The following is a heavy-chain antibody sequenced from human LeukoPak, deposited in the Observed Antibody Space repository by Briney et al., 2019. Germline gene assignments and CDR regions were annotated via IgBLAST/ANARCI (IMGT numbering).Heavy chain of an antibody. Sequence: ESLKISCQTSGYTFSNYWIAWVRQMPGKGLEWMGDIYPRDSETRDSPSFQGQVIMSVDKSINTAYLQWTILQASDTAMYYCARHFSKSSEYDYWGQGTLVTVSS. V-gene: IGHV5-51*01. CDR1: GYTFSNYW. CDR3: ARHFSKSSEYDY. J-gene: IGHJ4*02. D-gene: IGHD2-2*01. CDR2: IYPRDSET.